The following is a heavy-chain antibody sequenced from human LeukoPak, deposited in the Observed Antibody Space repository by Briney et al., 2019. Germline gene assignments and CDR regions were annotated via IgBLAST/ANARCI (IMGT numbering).Heavy chain of an antibody. V-gene: IGHV4-59*01. CDR1: GGSISSYY. J-gene: IGHJ5*02. D-gene: IGHD3-22*01. CDR2: IYYSGST. Sequence: PSETLSLTCTVSGGSISSYYWSWIRQPPGKGLEWIGYIYYSGSTNYNPSLKSRVTISVDTSKNQFSLKLSSVTAADTAVYYCARAHNYYDSSSYYEPWGQGTLVTVSS. CDR3: ARAHNYYDSSSYYEP.